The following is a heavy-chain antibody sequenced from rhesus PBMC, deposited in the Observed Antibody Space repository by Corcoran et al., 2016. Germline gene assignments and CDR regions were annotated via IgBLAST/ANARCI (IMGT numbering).Heavy chain of an antibody. CDR3: AKYCTGSGCYSDAFDF. CDR1: GYSISSGVY. CDR2: ITYSGST. J-gene: IGHJ3*01. V-gene: IGHV4-122*02. D-gene: IGHD2-21*01. Sequence: QVQLQESGPGLVKPSETLSLTSAVSGYSISSGVYWCWVCHPPGTGLEWIGYITYSGSTSYNPSLKSRVTISRDTSKNQFSLKLSSVTAADTAVYYCAKYCTGSGCYSDAFDFWGQGLRVTVSS.